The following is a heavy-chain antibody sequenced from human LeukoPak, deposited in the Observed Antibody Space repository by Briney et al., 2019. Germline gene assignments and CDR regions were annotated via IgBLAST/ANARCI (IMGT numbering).Heavy chain of an antibody. V-gene: IGHV4-39*07. CDR1: GGSISSSSYY. J-gene: IGHJ5*02. D-gene: IGHD1-26*01. CDR3: ARDRWELLRWFDP. Sequence: SETLSLTCTVSGGSISSSSYYWGWIRQPPGKGLEWIGSIYYSGTTYYNPSLKSRVTISVDTSKNQFSLKLRSVTAADTAVYYCARDRWELLRWFDPWGQGTLVTISS. CDR2: IYYSGTT.